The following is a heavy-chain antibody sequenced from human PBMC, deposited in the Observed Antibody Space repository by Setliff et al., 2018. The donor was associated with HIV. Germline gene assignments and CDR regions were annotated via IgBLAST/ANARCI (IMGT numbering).Heavy chain of an antibody. Sequence: PGGSLRLSCAASGFTFDDYAMHWVRQAPGKGLGWVALIAWDWGSTKYADSVKDRFTMSSDNSKNSLSLQMNSLRPEDTAVYYCARGGRRGFSFGHMLDYWGPGTLVTVSA. J-gene: IGHJ4*02. CDR3: ARGGRRGFSFGHMLDY. D-gene: IGHD5-18*01. V-gene: IGHV3-43D*03. CDR1: GFTFDDYA. CDR2: IAWDWGST.